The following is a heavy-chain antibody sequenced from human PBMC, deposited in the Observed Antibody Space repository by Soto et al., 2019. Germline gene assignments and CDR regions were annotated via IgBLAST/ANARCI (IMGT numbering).Heavy chain of an antibody. CDR1: GYNFTNYG. V-gene: IGHV1-18*04. J-gene: IGHJ6*02. D-gene: IGHD2-2*02. CDR2: ISGYNGNT. CDR3: ARDIVVGTPAIPLPFYPYDGMDV. Sequence: QVQLVQSEGEMKKPGASVTVSCKASGYNFTNYGISWVRQAPGQGLQWMGWISGYNGNTHDAHKFQGRVTLTTDTYTATAYIELRSLRSDDTAVYYCARDIVVGTPAIPLPFYPYDGMDVWGQGTTVTVSS.